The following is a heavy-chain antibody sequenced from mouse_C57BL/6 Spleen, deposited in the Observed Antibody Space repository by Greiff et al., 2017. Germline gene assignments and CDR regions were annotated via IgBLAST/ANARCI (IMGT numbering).Heavy chain of an antibody. CDR2: ISSGSSTI. CDR1: GFTFSDYG. CDR3: ARLAGNGYYAMDY. V-gene: IGHV5-17*01. Sequence: EVKLMESGGGLVKPGGSLKLSCAASGFTFSDYGMHWVRQAPEKGLAWVAYISSGSSTIYYADTVKGRFTISRDNAKNTLCLQMTSLRSEDTAMYYCARLAGNGYYAMDYWGQGTSVTVSS. J-gene: IGHJ4*01.